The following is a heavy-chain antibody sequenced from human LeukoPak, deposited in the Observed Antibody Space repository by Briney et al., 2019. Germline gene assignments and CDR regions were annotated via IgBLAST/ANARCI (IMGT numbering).Heavy chain of an antibody. CDR1: GYTFTGYY. CDR2: INPNSGGT. J-gene: IGHJ5*02. Sequence: ASVKVSCKASGYTFTGYYMHWVRQAPGQGLEWMGWINPNSGGTNYAQKFQGRVTMTRDTSISTAYMELSRLRSDDTAVYYCARDREVAPSWFDPWGQGTLVTVSS. V-gene: IGHV1-2*02. D-gene: IGHD5-12*01. CDR3: ARDREVAPSWFDP.